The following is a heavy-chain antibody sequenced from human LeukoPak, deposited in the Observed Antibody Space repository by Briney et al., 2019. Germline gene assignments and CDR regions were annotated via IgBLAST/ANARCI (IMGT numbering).Heavy chain of an antibody. CDR2: VYYSGTI. Sequence: SETLSLTCTVSGGAIDNYYWGWIRQPPGKGLEWIAYVYYSGTINYNPSLESRVTISVDTSKNQFSRRLTSVAAAATAGYYCGRRGTGERAFQLWGQGTLVTVSS. CDR1: GGAIDNYY. CDR3: GRRGTGERAFQL. V-gene: IGHV4-59*12. J-gene: IGHJ1*01. D-gene: IGHD7-27*01.